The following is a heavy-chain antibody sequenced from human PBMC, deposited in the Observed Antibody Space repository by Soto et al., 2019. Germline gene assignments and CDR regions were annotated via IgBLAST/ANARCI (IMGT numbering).Heavy chain of an antibody. CDR3: ARTSVASRYMDV. D-gene: IGHD5-12*01. J-gene: IGHJ6*03. Sequence: SETLSLTCTVSGGSISSSSYYWGWIRQSPGKGLEWIGSFYYSGSTYYSPSLKSRVTISGDTSKKQISLRLSSVTATDTAVYYCARTSVASRYMDVWGKGATVT. V-gene: IGHV4-39*01. CDR2: FYYSGST. CDR1: GGSISSSSYY.